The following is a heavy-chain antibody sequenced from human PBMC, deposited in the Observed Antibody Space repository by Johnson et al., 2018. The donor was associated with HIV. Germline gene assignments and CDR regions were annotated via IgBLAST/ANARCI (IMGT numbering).Heavy chain of an antibody. D-gene: IGHD6-19*01. J-gene: IGHJ3*02. CDR2: INWNGGSK. V-gene: IGHV3-20*04. CDR1: GFTFSDYY. Sequence: MQLVESGGGLVKPGGSLRLSCAASGFTFSDYYMSWIRQAPGKGLEWVSGINWNGGSKGYGDSVKGRFTISRDNAKNSLYMQMNSLRAEDTALYYCARGVGGAGDDACDSWGQGTMVTVSS. CDR3: ARGVGGAGDDACDS.